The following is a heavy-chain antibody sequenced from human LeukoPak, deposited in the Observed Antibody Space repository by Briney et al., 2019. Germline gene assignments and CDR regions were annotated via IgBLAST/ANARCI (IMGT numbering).Heavy chain of an antibody. CDR1: GGSISSYY. J-gene: IGHJ4*02. D-gene: IGHD6-13*01. V-gene: IGHV4-4*07. CDR2: IYTSGST. Sequence: SETLSLTCTVSGGSISSYYWSWIRQPAGKGLEWIGRIYTSGSTNYNPSLKSRVTMSVDTSKNQFSLKLSSVTAADTAVYYCARGRIAAAGSAWDYWGQGTLVTVSS. CDR3: ARGRIAAAGSAWDY.